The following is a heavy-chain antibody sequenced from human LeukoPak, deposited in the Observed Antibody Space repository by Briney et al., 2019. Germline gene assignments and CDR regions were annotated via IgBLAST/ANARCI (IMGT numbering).Heavy chain of an antibody. V-gene: IGHV3-30*04. J-gene: IGHJ3*01. CDR3: ARDRTDEAFEF. Sequence: GGSLRLFCAASGFTFSSYAMHWVRQAPGKGLEWVAVISYDGSKKYYADSVKGRFTISRDNSKNTLYLQMNSLRAEDTAVYYCARDRTDEAFEFWPGGTMVTVSS. D-gene: IGHD2-2*01. CDR1: GFTFSSYA. CDR2: ISYDGSKK.